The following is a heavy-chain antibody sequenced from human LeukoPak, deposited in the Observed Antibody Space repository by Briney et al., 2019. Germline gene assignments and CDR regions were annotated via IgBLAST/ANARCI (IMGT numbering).Heavy chain of an antibody. CDR2: INPNSGGT. V-gene: IGHV1-2*02. D-gene: IGHD2-2*01. CDR1: GYTFTGYY. J-gene: IGHJ6*02. CDR3: AREDIVVVPAAMSLYYYYGMDV. Sequence: ASVKVSCKASGYTFTGYYMHWVRQAPGQGLEWMGWINPNSGGTNYAQKFQGRVTMTRDTSISTAYMELSRLRSDDTAVYYCAREDIVVVPAAMSLYYYYGMDVWGQGTTVTVSS.